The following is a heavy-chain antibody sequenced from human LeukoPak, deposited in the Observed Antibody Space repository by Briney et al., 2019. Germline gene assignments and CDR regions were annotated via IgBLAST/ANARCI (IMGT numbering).Heavy chain of an antibody. V-gene: IGHV4-30-2*01. CDR1: GGSISSGGYY. CDR2: IYHSGST. Sequence: PSETLSLTCTVSGGSISSGGYYWSWIRQPPGKGLEWIGYIYHSGSTYYNPSLKSRVTISVDRSKNQFSLKLSSVTAADTAVYYCAREVIPYDFWSGFDYWGQGTLVTVSS. D-gene: IGHD3-3*01. CDR3: AREVIPYDFWSGFDY. J-gene: IGHJ4*02.